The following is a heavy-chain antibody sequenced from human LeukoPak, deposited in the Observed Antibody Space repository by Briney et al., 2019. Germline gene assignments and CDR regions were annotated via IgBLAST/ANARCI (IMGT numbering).Heavy chain of an antibody. CDR2: IWYDGSNK. CDR3: ARDRIAVAGADAFDI. J-gene: IGHJ3*02. D-gene: IGHD6-13*01. CDR1: GFIFNSYG. Sequence: PGGSLRLSCAASGFIFNSYGMHWVRQAPGKGLEWVAVIWYDGSNKYYADSVKGRFTISRDNSKNTLYLQVNSLRAEDTAVYYCARDRIAVAGADAFDIWGQGTRVIVSS. V-gene: IGHV3-33*01.